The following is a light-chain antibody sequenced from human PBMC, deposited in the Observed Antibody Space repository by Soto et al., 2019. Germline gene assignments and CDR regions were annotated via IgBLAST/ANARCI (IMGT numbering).Light chain of an antibody. CDR1: SGDVGGYNY. CDR2: DVF. Sequence: QSALTQDASVSGSPGQSITISCTGTSGDVGGYNYVSWYQQHPGKAPKLVIYDVFTRPSGVSNRFSGSKSGNTASLTISALQAEDEADYYCTSWTSTSTYVFGSGTKVTVL. V-gene: IGLV2-14*03. CDR3: TSWTSTSTYV. J-gene: IGLJ1*01.